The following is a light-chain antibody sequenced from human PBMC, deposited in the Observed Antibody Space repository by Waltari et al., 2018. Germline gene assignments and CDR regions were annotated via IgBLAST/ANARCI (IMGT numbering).Light chain of an antibody. CDR1: QTINTY. CDR2: AAS. J-gene: IGKJ1*01. V-gene: IGKV1-39*01. CDR3: QQSYNVPRT. Sequence: DIQMTQSPSYLSASVGDRTNITCRAGQTINTYLNWYQQKRGEAPKVLIYAASSLARGVPSRFIGSGSGTDFTLTISCLQPEDFATYYCQQSYNVPRTFGQGTKVEI.